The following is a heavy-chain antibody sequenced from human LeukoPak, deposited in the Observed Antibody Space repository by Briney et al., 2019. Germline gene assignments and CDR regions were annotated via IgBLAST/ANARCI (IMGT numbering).Heavy chain of an antibody. D-gene: IGHD3-22*01. V-gene: IGHV4-4*02. CDR3: ARGFGRRSLGDSSGDYSDAFDI. Sequence: SGPALVKPTQTLTLTCTFSGFSLSTSGMCVSWLRQPPGKGLEWIGEINHSGGSSYNPSLKSRVTISIDTSKNHFSLRLNSVTAADTAVYYCARGFGRRSLGDSSGDYSDAFDIWGQGTMVTVSS. CDR2: INHSGGS. CDR1: GFSLSTSGM. J-gene: IGHJ3*02.